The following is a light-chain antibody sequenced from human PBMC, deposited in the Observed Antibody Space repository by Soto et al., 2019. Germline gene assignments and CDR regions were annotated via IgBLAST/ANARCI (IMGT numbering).Light chain of an antibody. CDR1: DIGSKN. CDR2: RNR. Sequence: SYELTQPLSLSVALGQTAKITCGGADIGSKNVHWYQQKPDQAPVLVIYRNRNRPSGIPDRISGTNSGNTAALTISRAQAGDEADYYCQVWDGITVYVAFGGGTKLTVL. V-gene: IGLV3-9*01. J-gene: IGLJ2*01. CDR3: QVWDGITVYVA.